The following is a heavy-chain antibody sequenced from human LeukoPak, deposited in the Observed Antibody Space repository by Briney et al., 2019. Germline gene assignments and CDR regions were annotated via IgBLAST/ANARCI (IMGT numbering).Heavy chain of an antibody. J-gene: IGHJ4*02. CDR2: ISYDGSNR. V-gene: IGHV3-30-3*01. Sequence: PGTSLRLSCAVSGFTFSSFAMHWVRQSPGKGLDWVGVISYDGSNRNYADPVKGRFTISRDNSNNTLCLQMNSLRAEDTAVYYCARDPRRGIVGAPFDYWGLGALVTVSS. D-gene: IGHD1-26*01. CDR3: ARDPRRGIVGAPFDY. CDR1: GFTFSSFA.